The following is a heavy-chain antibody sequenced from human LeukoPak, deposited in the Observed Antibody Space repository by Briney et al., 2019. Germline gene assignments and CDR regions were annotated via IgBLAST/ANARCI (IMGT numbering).Heavy chain of an antibody. CDR2: IYHSGST. Sequence: SETLSLTCTVSGYSISSGYYWGWIRQPPGKGLEWIGSIYHSGSTYYNPSLKSRVTISVDTSKNQFSLKLSSVTAADTAVYYCARGDYYDSSGYYWDYWGQGTLVTVSS. CDR1: GYSISSGYY. CDR3: ARGDYYDSSGYYWDY. J-gene: IGHJ4*02. D-gene: IGHD3-22*01. V-gene: IGHV4-38-2*02.